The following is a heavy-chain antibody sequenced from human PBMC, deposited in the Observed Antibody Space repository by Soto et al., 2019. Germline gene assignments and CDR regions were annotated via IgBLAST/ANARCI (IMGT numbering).Heavy chain of an antibody. CDR2: IYYSGST. D-gene: IGHD3-9*01. V-gene: IGHV4-59*08. CDR1: GGSISSYY. Sequence: SETLSLTCTVSGGSISSYYWSWIRQPPGKGLEWIGYIYYSGSTNYNPSLKSRVTISVDTSKNQFSLKLSSVTAADTAVYYCARQEGVYDILTGYYGSAWFDPWGQGTLVTVSS. J-gene: IGHJ5*02. CDR3: ARQEGVYDILTGYYGSAWFDP.